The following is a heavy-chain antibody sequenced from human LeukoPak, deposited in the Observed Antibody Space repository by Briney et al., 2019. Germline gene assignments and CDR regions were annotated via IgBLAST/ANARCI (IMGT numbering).Heavy chain of an antibody. D-gene: IGHD1-26*01. CDR3: ARDKDRGSYYCAFDI. V-gene: IGHV4-30-4*08. J-gene: IGHJ3*02. CDR2: IFYSGTT. CDR1: GGSIRRGDYY. Sequence: SETLSLTCTVSGGSIRRGDYYWSWLRQPPGKCLEWIGYIFYSGTTYYNPSLNSRVTISVDTSKNQFSLKLSSVTAADTAVYYCARDKDRGSYYCAFDIWGQGTMVTVSS.